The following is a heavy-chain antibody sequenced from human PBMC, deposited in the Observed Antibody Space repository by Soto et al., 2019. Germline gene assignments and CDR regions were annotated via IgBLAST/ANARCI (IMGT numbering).Heavy chain of an antibody. D-gene: IGHD2-2*02. CDR3: ARSAAISGGADY. CDR2: IIPRSATS. Sequence: SVKVSCKASGDTFSTYTITWMRQAPGQGLEWMGGIIPRSATSNYAQKFQGRVTITADESTNTAYMELSSLKASDTAIYYCARSAAISGGADYWGQGTLVTVSS. J-gene: IGHJ4*02. V-gene: IGHV1-69*13. CDR1: GDTFSTYT.